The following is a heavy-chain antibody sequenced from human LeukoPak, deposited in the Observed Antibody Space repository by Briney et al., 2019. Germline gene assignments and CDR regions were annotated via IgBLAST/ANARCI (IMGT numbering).Heavy chain of an antibody. CDR2: ISWNSGSI. V-gene: IGHV3-9*01. CDR1: GFTFYDYA. J-gene: IGHJ3*02. Sequence: QSGRSLRLSCAASGFTFYDYAMHWVRQAPGKGLEWVSGISWNSGSIGYADSVKGRFTISRDNAKNSLYLQMNSLRAEDTALYYCAKSWNIIIDAFDIWGQGTMVTVSS. D-gene: IGHD1/OR15-1a*01. CDR3: AKSWNIIIDAFDI.